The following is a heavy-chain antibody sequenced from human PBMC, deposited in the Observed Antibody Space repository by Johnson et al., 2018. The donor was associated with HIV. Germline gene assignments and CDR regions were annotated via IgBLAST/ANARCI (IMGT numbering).Heavy chain of an antibody. D-gene: IGHD3-22*01. CDR1: GFTFSSYA. CDR3: ARDPSYDMAHTDGFDI. J-gene: IGHJ3*02. Sequence: QVQLVESGGGVVQPGRSLRLSCAASGFTFSSYAMHWVRQAPGKGLEWVAVISYDGSNKYYAASVKGRFTISRDNSKDTLYLQMNSLRAEDTAVYYCARDPSYDMAHTDGFDIWGQGTMVTVSS. V-gene: IGHV3-30*04. CDR2: ISYDGSNK.